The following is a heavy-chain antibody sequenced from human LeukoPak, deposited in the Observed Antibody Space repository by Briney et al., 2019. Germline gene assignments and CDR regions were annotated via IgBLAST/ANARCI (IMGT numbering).Heavy chain of an antibody. CDR3: ARSDGYGLVGI. V-gene: IGHV4-34*01. D-gene: IGHD3-10*01. Sequence: TASETLSLTCAVYGGSFSGYYWSWIRQPPGKTLEWIGSIYSSGSTYYNPSLKSRVIIIIDTPKNHFSLTLSSVTAADTAVYYCARSDGYGLVGIWGQGTMVTVSS. J-gene: IGHJ3*02. CDR2: IYSSGST. CDR1: GGSFSGYY.